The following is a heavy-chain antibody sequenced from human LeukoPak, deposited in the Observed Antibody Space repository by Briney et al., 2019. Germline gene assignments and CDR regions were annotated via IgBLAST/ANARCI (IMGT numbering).Heavy chain of an antibody. CDR2: ISGSGGST. V-gene: IGHV3-23*01. D-gene: IGHD3-9*01. Sequence: GGSLRLSCAASGFTFSSYAMSWVRQAPGKGLEWVSAISGSGGSTYYADSVKGRFTISRDNSKNTLYLQTNSLRAEDTAVYYCAKDRLRYFDWLDHFDYWGQGTLVTVSS. CDR3: AKDRLRYFDWLDHFDY. CDR1: GFTFSSYA. J-gene: IGHJ4*02.